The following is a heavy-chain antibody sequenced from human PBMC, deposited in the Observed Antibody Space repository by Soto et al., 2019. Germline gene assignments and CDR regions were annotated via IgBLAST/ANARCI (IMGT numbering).Heavy chain of an antibody. Sequence: GASVRFSCKTSGYTCSNYGITWVRQAPGQPLEWLGWISLYSDGTNYAQKFQGRVSMTTDTSTTTAYMELRSLRSDDTAVYYCARVVPGAEAWFGPWGQGTLVTVSS. V-gene: IGHV1-18*01. CDR1: GYTCSNYG. CDR3: ARVVPGAEAWFGP. J-gene: IGHJ5*02. D-gene: IGHD2-2*01. CDR2: ISLYSDGT.